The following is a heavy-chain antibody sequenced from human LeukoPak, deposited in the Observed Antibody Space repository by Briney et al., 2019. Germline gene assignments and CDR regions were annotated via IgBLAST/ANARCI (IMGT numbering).Heavy chain of an antibody. D-gene: IGHD3-22*01. Sequence: ASVKVSCKASGGTFSSYAISWVRQAPGQGLEWMGGIIPIFGTANYAQKFQGRVTITADESPSTAYMELSSLRSEDTAVYYCARAPYYYDSSGYLHYYYYGMDVWGQGTTVTVSS. CDR3: ARAPYYYDSSGYLHYYYYGMDV. CDR2: IIPIFGTA. V-gene: IGHV1-69*13. J-gene: IGHJ6*02. CDR1: GGTFSSYA.